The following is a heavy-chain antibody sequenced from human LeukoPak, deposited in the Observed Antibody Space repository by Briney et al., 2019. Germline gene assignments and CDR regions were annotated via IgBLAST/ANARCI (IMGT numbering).Heavy chain of an antibody. D-gene: IGHD3-16*01. Sequence: GGSLRLSCAASGFTFSSYDMHWVRQATGKGLEWVSAIDTAGDTYYPDSVKGQFTISRENAKNSLYLQMNSLRAGDTAAYYCARVSSGGGESTYFDYWGRGTLVTVSS. CDR1: GFTFSSYD. V-gene: IGHV3-13*01. J-gene: IGHJ4*02. CDR2: IDTAGDT. CDR3: ARVSSGGGESTYFDY.